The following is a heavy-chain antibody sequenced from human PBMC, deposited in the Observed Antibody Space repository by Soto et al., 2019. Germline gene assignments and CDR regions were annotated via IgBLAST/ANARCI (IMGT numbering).Heavy chain of an antibody. CDR2: IYSSGST. Sequence: QVQLQESGPGLVKPSQTLSLTCTVSGGSISSGGYYWSWIRQHPGKGLEWIGYIYSSGSTYYNPALKSRGTISVDTSKKQFSLKLRSVTAADTAVYYCAREAFTIFGVVRGYDAFDIWGQGTMVTVSS. D-gene: IGHD3-3*01. CDR1: GGSISSGGYY. V-gene: IGHV4-31*03. J-gene: IGHJ3*02. CDR3: AREAFTIFGVVRGYDAFDI.